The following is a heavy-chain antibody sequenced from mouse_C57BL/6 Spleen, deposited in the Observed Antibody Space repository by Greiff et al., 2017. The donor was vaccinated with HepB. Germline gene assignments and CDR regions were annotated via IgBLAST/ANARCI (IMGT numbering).Heavy chain of an antibody. CDR3: ARYYGSSSGYFDV. J-gene: IGHJ1*03. D-gene: IGHD1-1*01. CDR2: IDPSDSYT. V-gene: IGHV1-50*01. CDR1: GYTFTSYW. Sequence: QVQLQQPGAELVKPGASVKLSCKASGYTFTSYWMQWVKQRPGQGLEWIGEIDPSDSYTNYNQKFKGKATLTVDTSSSAAYMQLSSLTSEDSAVYDCARYYGSSSGYFDVWGTGTTVTVSS.